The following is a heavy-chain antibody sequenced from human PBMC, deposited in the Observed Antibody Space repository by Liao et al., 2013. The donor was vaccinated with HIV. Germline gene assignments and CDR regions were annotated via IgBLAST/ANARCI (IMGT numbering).Heavy chain of an antibody. CDR3: ARVQWXPAPNWYSDL. D-gene: IGHD1-26*01. Sequence: QVQLQESGPGLVKPSETLSLTCTVSGGSISSYYWSWIRQPAGKGLEWIGRIYTSGSTNYNPSLKSRVSISADTSSNHVSLKLTSVTAADTAVYYCARVQWXPAPNWYSDLWGRGTLVTVSS. V-gene: IGHV4-4*07. CDR1: GGSISSYY. J-gene: IGHJ2*01. CDR2: IYTSGST.